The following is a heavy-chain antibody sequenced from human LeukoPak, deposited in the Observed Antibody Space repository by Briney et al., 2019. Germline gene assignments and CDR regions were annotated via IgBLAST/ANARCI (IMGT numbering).Heavy chain of an antibody. V-gene: IGHV3-21*01. D-gene: IGHD2-2*01. Sequence: GGSLRLSCAASGSTFSSYSMNWVRQAPGKGLEWVSSISSSSSYIYYADSVKGRFTISRDNAKNSLYLQMNSLRAEDTAVYYCASFSPYCSSTSCLDYWGRGTLVTVSS. J-gene: IGHJ4*02. CDR1: GSTFSSYS. CDR2: ISSSSSYI. CDR3: ASFSPYCSSTSCLDY.